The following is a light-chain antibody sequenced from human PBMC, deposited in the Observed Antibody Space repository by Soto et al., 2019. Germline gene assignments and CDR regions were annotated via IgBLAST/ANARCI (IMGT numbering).Light chain of an antibody. J-gene: IGKJ4*01. CDR1: QDIRSY. CDR3: QQSYATVRT. CDR2: AAS. Sequence: IQMTKSASSLSASVGDRVTITCRASQDIRSYLGWYQQKPGKAPRLLIYAASRLQSGVPARFSGSGAETDFTLTITSLQPEDFGIYYCQQSYATVRTFGGGTKVDIK. V-gene: IGKV1-39*01.